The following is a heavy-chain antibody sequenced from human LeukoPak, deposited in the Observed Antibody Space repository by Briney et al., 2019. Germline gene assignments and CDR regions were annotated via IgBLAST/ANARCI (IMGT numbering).Heavy chain of an antibody. CDR3: ARTYRSGERFDP. D-gene: IGHD3-16*01. CDR1: GGSISSGGYC. CDR2: IYYSGST. J-gene: IGHJ5*02. V-gene: IGHV4-31*03. Sequence: SQTLSLTCTVSGGSISSGGYCWSWIRQHPGKGLEWIGYIYYSGSTYYNPSLKSRVTISVDTSKNQFSLKLSSVTAADTAVYYCARTYRSGERFDPWGQGTLVTVSS.